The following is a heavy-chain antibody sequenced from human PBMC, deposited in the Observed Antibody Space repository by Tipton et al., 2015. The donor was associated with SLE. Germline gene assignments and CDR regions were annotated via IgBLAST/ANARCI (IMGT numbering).Heavy chain of an antibody. V-gene: IGHV4-39*07. J-gene: IGHJ4*02. D-gene: IGHD2-2*02. CDR2: IYRSGTT. Sequence: TLSLTCTVSGDSISAANYYWGWIRQPPVKGLEWIGSIYRSGTTSYNPSLKSRVTISVDTSKNRSSLNVNSVTAADTAFSYCAGAPIPTEVTYYVDQWGQGTLVTVSS. CDR1: GDSISAANYY. CDR3: AGAPIPTEVTYYVDQ.